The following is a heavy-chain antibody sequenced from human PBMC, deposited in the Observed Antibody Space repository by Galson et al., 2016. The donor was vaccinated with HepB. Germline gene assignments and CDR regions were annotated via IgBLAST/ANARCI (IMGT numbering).Heavy chain of an antibody. Sequence: SLRLSCAASGFTFSNYAMHWVRQAPGRGLEWVAIIYYDGNKEYYADSVKGRFTISRDNSKNTLYLRMNSLRAEDTAVYYCARDGLWELLGALEYWGQGTLVTVSS. CDR1: GFTFSNYA. V-gene: IGHV3-33*01. CDR2: IYYDGNKE. D-gene: IGHD1-26*01. CDR3: ARDGLWELLGALEY. J-gene: IGHJ4*02.